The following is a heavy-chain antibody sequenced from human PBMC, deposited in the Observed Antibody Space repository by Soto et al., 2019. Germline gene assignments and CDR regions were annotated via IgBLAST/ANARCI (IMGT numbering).Heavy chain of an antibody. J-gene: IGHJ6*02. CDR2: ISGSGSVT. CDR1: GFTFSSYA. Sequence: GGSLRLSCAASGFTFSSYAMNWVRQAPGKGLEWVSVISGSGSVTYYADSVKGRFTISRDNSKKTLYLQMNSLRAEDTAVYYCARDESPLRGAYSSSSFSGMDVWGQGTTVTVSS. V-gene: IGHV3-23*01. D-gene: IGHD6-6*01. CDR3: ARDESPLRGAYSSSSFSGMDV.